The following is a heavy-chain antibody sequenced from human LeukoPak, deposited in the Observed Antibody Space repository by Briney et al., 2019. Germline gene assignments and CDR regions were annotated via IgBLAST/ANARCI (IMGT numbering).Heavy chain of an antibody. CDR1: GGTFSSYA. D-gene: IGHD6-6*01. CDR3: ASAVYSSSSAFDI. V-gene: IGHV1-69*13. CDR2: IIPIFGTA. J-gene: IGHJ3*02. Sequence: SVKVSCKASGGTFSSYAISWVRQAPGQGLEWMGGIIPIFGTANYAQKFQGRVTITADESTSTAYMELSSLRSEDTAVYYCASAVYSSSSAFDIWGQGTMVTVSS.